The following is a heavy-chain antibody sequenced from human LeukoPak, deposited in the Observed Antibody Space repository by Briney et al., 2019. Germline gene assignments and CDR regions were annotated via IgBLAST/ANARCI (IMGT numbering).Heavy chain of an antibody. CDR1: GLTFSSYA. V-gene: IGHV3-23*01. CDR3: AKAQSMITFGGVIVIGPYYFDY. CDR2: ISGSGGST. J-gene: IGHJ4*02. Sequence: PGGSLRLSCAASGLTFSSYAMSWVRQAPGKGLEWVSAISGSGGSTYYADSVKGRFTISRDNSKSTLYLQMNSLRAEDTAVYYCAKAQSMITFGGVIVIGPYYFDYWGQGTLVTVSS. D-gene: IGHD3-16*02.